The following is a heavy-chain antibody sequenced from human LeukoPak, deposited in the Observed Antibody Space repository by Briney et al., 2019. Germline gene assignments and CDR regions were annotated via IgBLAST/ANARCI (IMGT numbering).Heavy chain of an antibody. V-gene: IGHV4-4*07. Sequence: SETLSLTCAVSGGSMTTYAWSWIRQSAGKGLVWSGRFYSSGTNYYNPSLKSRVSMSLDTFKKEVSLEMRSVAAADTAVYYCARDDPGYFDNWGQGILVTVSS. J-gene: IGHJ4*02. CDR2: FYSSGTN. CDR1: GGSMTTYA. CDR3: ARDDPGYFDN.